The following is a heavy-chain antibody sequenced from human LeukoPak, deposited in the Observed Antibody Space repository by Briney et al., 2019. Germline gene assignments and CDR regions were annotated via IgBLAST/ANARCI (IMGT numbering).Heavy chain of an antibody. J-gene: IGHJ6*03. Sequence: SETLSLTCAVYGGSFSGYYWSWIRQPPGKGLEWIGEINHSGSTNYNPSLKSRVTISVDTSKNQFSLKLSSVTAADTAVYYCARAVVNTAMVKRKPYYYYMDVWGKGTTVTVSS. CDR1: GGSFSGYY. V-gene: IGHV4-34*01. D-gene: IGHD5-18*01. CDR3: ARAVVNTAMVKRKPYYYYMDV. CDR2: INHSGST.